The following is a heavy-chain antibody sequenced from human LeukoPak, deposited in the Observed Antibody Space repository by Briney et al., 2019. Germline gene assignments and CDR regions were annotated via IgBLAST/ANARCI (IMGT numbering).Heavy chain of an antibody. J-gene: IGHJ4*02. CDR3: AKLGSGSCYSQLDY. V-gene: IGHV3-23*01. CDR2: ISGSGDST. CDR1: GFTFSSYA. D-gene: IGHD2-15*01. Sequence: GSLRLSFAASGFTFSSYAMSWVRQAPGKGLEWVSVISGSGDSTYYADSVKGRFTISRDDSKNTLFLQMNSLRAEDTAVYYCAKLGSGSCYSQLDYWGQGTLVTVSS.